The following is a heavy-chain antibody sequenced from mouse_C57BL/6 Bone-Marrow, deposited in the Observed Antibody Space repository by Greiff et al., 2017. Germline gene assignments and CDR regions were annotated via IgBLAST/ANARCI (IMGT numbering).Heavy chain of an antibody. V-gene: IGHV5-2*01. CDR3: ERHSIYVVDY. CDR1: EYAFPSHD. Sequence: EVQLVQSGGGLVQPGASLKLSCESNEYAFPSHDMSWVRQTPEQRLELVAAINRDGGCTYYPDTMESQFTITRDNTTNTLYLQLSSLRSEDTALYYCERHSIYVVDYWGQGNSVTVSS. J-gene: IGHJ4*01. CDR2: INRDGGCT. D-gene: IGHD1-3*01.